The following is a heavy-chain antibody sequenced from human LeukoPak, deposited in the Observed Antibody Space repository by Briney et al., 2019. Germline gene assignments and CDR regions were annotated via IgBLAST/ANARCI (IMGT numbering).Heavy chain of an antibody. CDR2: ITTSGGIK. J-gene: IGHJ4*02. CDR1: GFTFSNYE. Sequence: QPGGSRRLSCATSGFTFSNYEMNWVRQAPGKGLEWVSYITTSGGIKSYADSVKGRFTISRDNAKNSVYLQINSLRAEDTAVYYCARDGVVDSSGWYVDYWGQRTLVTVSS. CDR3: ARDGVVDSSGWYVDY. V-gene: IGHV3-48*03. D-gene: IGHD6-19*01.